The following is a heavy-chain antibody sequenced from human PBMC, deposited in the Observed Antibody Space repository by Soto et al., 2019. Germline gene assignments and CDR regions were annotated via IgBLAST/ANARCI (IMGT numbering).Heavy chain of an antibody. V-gene: IGHV3-23*01. CDR2: SSGSGVST. CDR3: AKGAETWKLRFLEWLPYYFDY. CDR1: RVTFGSYA. Sequence: PTGGLGLSCAASRVTFGSYAMSWVRQAPGKGREWVSASSGSGVSTYYADSVEGRVTVSRDNSKNRLYLQMNSPRAEDTAVSYRAKGAETWKLRFLEWLPYYFDYWRQGTRVTASS. D-gene: IGHD3-3*01. J-gene: IGHJ4*02.